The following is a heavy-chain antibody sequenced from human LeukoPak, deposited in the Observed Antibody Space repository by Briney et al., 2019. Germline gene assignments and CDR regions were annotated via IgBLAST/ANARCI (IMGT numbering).Heavy chain of an antibody. D-gene: IGHD6-19*01. V-gene: IGHV3-33*06. Sequence: GGSLRLSCAASGFTFSSYGMHWVRQAPGKGLEWVAVIWYDGSNKYYADSVKGRFTISRDNSKNTLYLQMSSLRAEDTALYYCAKSWAPYSSAWYGHAFDIWGHGTMVTVPS. J-gene: IGHJ3*02. CDR3: AKSWAPYSSAWYGHAFDI. CDR1: GFTFSSYG. CDR2: IWYDGSNK.